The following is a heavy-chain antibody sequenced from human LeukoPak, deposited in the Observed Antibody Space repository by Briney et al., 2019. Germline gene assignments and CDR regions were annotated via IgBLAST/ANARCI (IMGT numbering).Heavy chain of an antibody. V-gene: IGHV4-39*07. J-gene: IGHJ5*02. Sequence: SETLSLTCTVSSGSISGDYFWAWIRQAPGKGLVWVGSVYSPVRSHYNPSLQSRVSMSLDTSKNRFSLKLSSVTAADTAVYYCARGNVLLWFGEPRSPYGNAWFDPWGQGTLVTVSS. CDR3: ARGNVLLWFGEPRSPYGNAWFDP. CDR1: SGSISGDYF. CDR2: VYSPVRS. D-gene: IGHD3-10*01.